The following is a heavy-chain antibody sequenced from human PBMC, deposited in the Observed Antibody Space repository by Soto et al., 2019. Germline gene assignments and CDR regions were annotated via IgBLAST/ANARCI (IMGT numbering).Heavy chain of an antibody. J-gene: IGHJ5*02. Sequence: QLQLQESGPGLVKPSETLSLTCTVSGGSISSSSYYWGWIRQPPGKGLEGIGSIYYSGSTYYNPPPKSQVTISVDTSKTPFSLKLSSVTAADTAMYYCARHVYSGYDFEAFDPWGQGTLVTVSS. CDR1: GGSISSSSYY. D-gene: IGHD5-12*01. CDR3: ARHVYSGYDFEAFDP. V-gene: IGHV4-39*01. CDR2: IYYSGST.